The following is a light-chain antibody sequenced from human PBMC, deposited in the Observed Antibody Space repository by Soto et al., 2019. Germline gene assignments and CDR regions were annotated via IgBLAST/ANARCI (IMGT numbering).Light chain of an antibody. CDR2: GAS. CDR1: QSVSSSY. V-gene: IGKV3D-20*02. CDR3: QQRSNWPPEVT. J-gene: IGKJ5*01. Sequence: DIVLTQSPGTLSLSPGERATLSCMSSQSVSSSYLAWYQQKPGQAPRLLIYGASSRATGIPDRFSGSGSGTDFTLTISSLEPEEFAVYYCQQRSNWPPEVTFGQGTRLEI.